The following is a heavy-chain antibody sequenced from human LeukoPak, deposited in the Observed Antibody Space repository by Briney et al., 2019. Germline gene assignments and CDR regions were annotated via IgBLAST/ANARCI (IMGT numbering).Heavy chain of an antibody. V-gene: IGHV3-30*02. CDR2: IRYDGSNK. D-gene: IGHD5-18*01. Sequence: PVGSLRLSCVASGFTFSSYGMHWVRQAPGKGLEWVAFIRYDGSNKYYADSVKGRFTISRDNSKNTLYLQMNSLRAEDTAVYYCAKDTAMAKENWFDPWGQGTLVTVSS. CDR3: AKDTAMAKENWFDP. CDR1: GFTFSSYG. J-gene: IGHJ5*02.